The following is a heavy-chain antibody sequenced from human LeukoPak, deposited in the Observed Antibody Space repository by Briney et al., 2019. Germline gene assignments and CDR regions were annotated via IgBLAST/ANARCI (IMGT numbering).Heavy chain of an antibody. D-gene: IGHD6-19*01. V-gene: IGHV4-59*01. Sequence: SETLSLTCTVSGGSISPYYWSWIRQPPGKGLEWIGYIYYSGSTSYNPSLKSRVTISVDTSKNQFSLKLSSVTAADTAVYYCARDTSGWSDAYAWHFDLWGRGTLVTASS. J-gene: IGHJ2*01. CDR3: ARDTSGWSDAYAWHFDL. CDR2: IYYSGST. CDR1: GGSISPYY.